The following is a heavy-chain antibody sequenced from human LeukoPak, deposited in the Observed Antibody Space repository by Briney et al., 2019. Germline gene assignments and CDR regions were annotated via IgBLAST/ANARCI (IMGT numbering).Heavy chain of an antibody. CDR2: MNPNSGNT. D-gene: IGHD3-16*01. J-gene: IGHJ6*02. Sequence: ASVKVSCKASGYTFTSYDINWVQQATGQGLEWMGWMNPNSGNTGYAQKFQGRVTMTRNTSISTAYMELSSLRSEDTAVYYCARGEGGYYYYGMDVWGQGTTVTVSS. CDR3: ARGEGGYYYYGMDV. CDR1: GYTFTSYD. V-gene: IGHV1-8*01.